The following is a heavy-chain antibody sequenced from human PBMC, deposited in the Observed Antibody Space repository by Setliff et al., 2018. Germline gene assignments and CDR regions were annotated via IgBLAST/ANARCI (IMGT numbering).Heavy chain of an antibody. J-gene: IGHJ4*02. Sequence: SETLSLTCTVSGGSFTTYYWSWIRQSPGKGLEWIGYIYYSGSTNYNPSLKSRVSISVDTSKNQFSLRLTSVTAADTAVYYCARQPSSGSYYNPRPYYFDFWGQGTLVTVSS. CDR2: IYYSGST. CDR3: ARQPSSGSYYNPRPYYFDF. D-gene: IGHD3-10*01. CDR1: GGSFTTYY. V-gene: IGHV4-59*01.